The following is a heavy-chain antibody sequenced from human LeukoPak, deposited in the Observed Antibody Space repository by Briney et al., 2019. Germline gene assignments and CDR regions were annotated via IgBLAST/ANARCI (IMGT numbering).Heavy chain of an antibody. CDR3: AREDDYYYYGMDV. CDR1: GFTFSSYS. J-gene: IGHJ6*02. V-gene: IGHV3-21*01. CDR2: ISSSSSYI. Sequence: GGSLRLSCAASGFTFSSYSMNWVRQAPGKGLEWVSSISSSSSYIYYADSVKGRFTIPRDNAKNSLYLQMNSLRAEDTAVYYCAREDDYYYYGMDVWGQGTTVTVSS.